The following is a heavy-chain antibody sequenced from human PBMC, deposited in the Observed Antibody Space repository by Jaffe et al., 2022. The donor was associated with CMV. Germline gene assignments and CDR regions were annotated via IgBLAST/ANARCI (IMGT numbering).Heavy chain of an antibody. J-gene: IGHJ4*02. CDR2: IYSGGST. V-gene: IGHV3-66*01. Sequence: EVQLVESGGGLVQPGGSLRLSCAASGFTVSSNYMTWVRQAPGKGLEWLSVIYSGGSTYYADSVKGRFTISRDNSKNTLHLQMNSLRPEDTAVYYCARGHDYGPYEQYFFDYWGQGTLVTVSS. D-gene: IGHD4-17*01. CDR3: ARGHDYGPYEQYFFDY. CDR1: GFTVSSNY.